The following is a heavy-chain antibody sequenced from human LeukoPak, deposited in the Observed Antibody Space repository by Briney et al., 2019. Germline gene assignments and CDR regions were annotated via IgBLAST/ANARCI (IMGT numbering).Heavy chain of an antibody. CDR1: GGSISSSSYY. J-gene: IGHJ5*02. D-gene: IGHD3-10*01. Sequence: PSETLSLTCTVSGGSISSSSYYWGWIRQPPGKGLEWIGTIYYSGSTYYNPSLKSRVTISVDTSKNQFSLKLSCVTAADTAVYYCARDELWFGELHNWFDPWGQGTLVTVSS. CDR2: IYYSGST. CDR3: ARDELWFGELHNWFDP. V-gene: IGHV4-39*07.